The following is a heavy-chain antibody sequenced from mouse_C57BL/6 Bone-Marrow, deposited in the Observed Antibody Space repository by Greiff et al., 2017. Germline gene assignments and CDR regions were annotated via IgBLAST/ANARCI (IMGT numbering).Heavy chain of an antibody. CDR2: IYPGSGST. V-gene: IGHV1-55*01. CDR3: ARGGRYYYGYFDV. D-gene: IGHD1-1*01. CDR1: GYTFTIYW. Sequence: VQLQQSGAELVKPGASVKMSCKASGYTFTIYWITWVKQRPGQGLEWIGDIYPGSGSTNYNEKFKSKATLTVDTSSSTAYMQLSSLTSEDSAVYYCARGGRYYYGYFDVWGTGTTVTVSS. J-gene: IGHJ1*03.